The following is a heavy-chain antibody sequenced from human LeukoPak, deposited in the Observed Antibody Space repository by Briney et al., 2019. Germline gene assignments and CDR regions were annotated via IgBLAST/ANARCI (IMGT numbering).Heavy chain of an antibody. V-gene: IGHV1-18*01. Sequence: ASVKVSCKASGYTFTSYGISWVRQAPGQGLEWMGWISAYNGNTNYAQKLQGRVTMTTDTSTSTAYMELRSLRSDDTAVYYCARYLGIVGATGFDYWGQGTLVTVSS. CDR3: ARYLGIVGATGFDY. CDR2: ISAYNGNT. CDR1: GYTFTSYG. D-gene: IGHD1-26*01. J-gene: IGHJ4*02.